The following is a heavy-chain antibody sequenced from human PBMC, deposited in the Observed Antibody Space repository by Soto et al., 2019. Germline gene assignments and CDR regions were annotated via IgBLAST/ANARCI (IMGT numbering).Heavy chain of an antibody. CDR2: ISYDGHNK. D-gene: IGHD1-1*01. V-gene: IGHV3-30-3*01. CDR3: ARERL. J-gene: IGHJ4*02. CDR1: GFIFSSYT. Sequence: QVQLVESGGGVVQPGRSLRLSCAASGFIFSSYTMHWVRQAPGKGLEWVALISYDGHNKYYTDSVKDRFTISRDNSKNTVYLQMNSLRIEDTAVYYCARERLWGQGTLVTVSS.